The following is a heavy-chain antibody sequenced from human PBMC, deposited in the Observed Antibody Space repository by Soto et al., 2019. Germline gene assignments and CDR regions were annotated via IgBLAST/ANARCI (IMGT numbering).Heavy chain of an antibody. Sequence: SETLSLTCAVSGGSFTSNDWWSWVRQPPGQGLEWIGEIYRTESTNNNPSLERLVTISLNKSDNQYSLKVTPLTAEDTEVYYCARRDSGSSVDYWGQGTLVTVSS. CDR2: IYRTEST. J-gene: IGHJ4*02. D-gene: IGHD3-22*01. CDR3: ARRDSGSSVDY. V-gene: IGHV4-4*02. CDR1: GGSFTSNDW.